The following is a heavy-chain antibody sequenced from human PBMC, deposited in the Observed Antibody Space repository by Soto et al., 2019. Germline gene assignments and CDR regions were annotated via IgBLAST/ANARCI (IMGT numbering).Heavy chain of an antibody. CDR1: GGSISSSSW. J-gene: IGHJ3*02. Sequence: HLQESGPGLVRPSETLSLTCAVSGGSISSSSWWTWVRQSPEKRLEWIGEFYHAGSPDYNPSFQSGVTIILDKSKTSFSLRLTSVTAADTALCYCARGSSFRGDFDIWGQGTTVTVSS. D-gene: IGHD2-21*01. CDR3: ARGSSFRGDFDI. V-gene: IGHV4-4*02. CDR2: FYHAGSP.